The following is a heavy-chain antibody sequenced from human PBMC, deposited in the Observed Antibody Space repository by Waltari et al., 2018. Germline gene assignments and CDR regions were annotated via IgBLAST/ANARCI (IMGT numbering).Heavy chain of an antibody. Sequence: QVQLQESGPGLVKPSETLSLTCTVSGGSISSYYWSWIRQPAGKGLEWIGEIIHSGSTNYNPSLKSRVTISVDTSKNQFSLKLSSVTAADTAVYYCARDTPYETITMIVGYFDYWGQGTLVTVSS. D-gene: IGHD3-22*01. J-gene: IGHJ4*02. CDR2: IIHSGST. CDR1: GGSISSYY. CDR3: ARDTPYETITMIVGYFDY. V-gene: IGHV4-59*12.